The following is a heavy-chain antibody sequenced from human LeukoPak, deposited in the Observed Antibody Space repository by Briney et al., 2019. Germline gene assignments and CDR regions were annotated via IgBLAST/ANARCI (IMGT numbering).Heavy chain of an antibody. V-gene: IGHV1-8*01. D-gene: IGHD3-10*01. CDR3: ARRGGMVRGVIRPWWFDP. CDR2: MNPNSGNT. Sequence: ASVKVSCKASGYTFTSYDINWVRQATGQGLEWMGWMNPNSGNTGYAQKFQGRVTMTRSTSISTAYMELSSLRSEDTAVYYCARRGGMVRGVIRPWWFDPWGQGTLVTVSS. CDR1: GYTFTSYD. J-gene: IGHJ5*02.